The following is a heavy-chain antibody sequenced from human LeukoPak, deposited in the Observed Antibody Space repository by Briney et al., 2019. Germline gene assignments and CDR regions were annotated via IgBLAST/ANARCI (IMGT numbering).Heavy chain of an antibody. V-gene: IGHV3-30-3*01. Sequence: GGSLRLSCAASGFTFSSYAMHWVRQAPGKGLEWVAVISYDGSNKYYADSVKGRFTISRDNSKNTLYLQMNSLRAEDTAVYYCARAYYYGSGSYCPGYWGQGTLVTVSP. J-gene: IGHJ4*02. CDR3: ARAYYYGSGSYCPGY. CDR1: GFTFSSYA. D-gene: IGHD3-10*01. CDR2: ISYDGSNK.